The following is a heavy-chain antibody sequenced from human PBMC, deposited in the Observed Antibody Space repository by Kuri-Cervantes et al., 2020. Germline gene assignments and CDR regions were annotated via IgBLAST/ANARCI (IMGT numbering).Heavy chain of an antibody. CDR2: TYYSGST. Sequence: SETLSLTCTVSGGSISSSSYYWGWIRQPPGKGLEWIGSTYYSGSTYYNPSLKSRVTISVDTSKNQFSLKLSSVTAADTAVYYCARQYYDILTGYYSDDAFDIWGQGTMVTVSS. CDR3: ARQYYDILTGYYSDDAFDI. D-gene: IGHD3-9*01. J-gene: IGHJ3*02. V-gene: IGHV4-39*01. CDR1: GGSISSSSYY.